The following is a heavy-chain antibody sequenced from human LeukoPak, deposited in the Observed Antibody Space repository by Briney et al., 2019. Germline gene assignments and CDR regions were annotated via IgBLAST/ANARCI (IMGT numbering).Heavy chain of an antibody. D-gene: IGHD3-10*01. CDR1: GFTFSSYS. CDR2: ISPSSSYI. Sequence: PGGSLRLSCVASGFTFSSYSMNWVRQAPGKGLEWVSCISPSSSYIYYADSVKGRFTISRDNAKNSVYLQMNSLRAEDTAVYYCARVVQSMVRGPGDYWGQGTLVTVSS. V-gene: IGHV3-21*01. J-gene: IGHJ4*02. CDR3: ARVVQSMVRGPGDY.